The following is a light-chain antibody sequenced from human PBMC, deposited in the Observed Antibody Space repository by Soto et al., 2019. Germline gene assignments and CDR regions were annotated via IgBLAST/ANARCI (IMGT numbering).Light chain of an antibody. Sequence: QSALTQPPSVSGSPGQSVTISCTVTSSDVGSYNRVSWYQQPPGTAPKLMIYEVSNRPSGVPDRFSGSKSGNTASLTISGLQAEDEADYYCSLYTSSSTVVFGTGTKVTVL. CDR1: SSDVGSYNR. CDR2: EVS. V-gene: IGLV2-18*01. CDR3: SLYTSSSTVV. J-gene: IGLJ1*01.